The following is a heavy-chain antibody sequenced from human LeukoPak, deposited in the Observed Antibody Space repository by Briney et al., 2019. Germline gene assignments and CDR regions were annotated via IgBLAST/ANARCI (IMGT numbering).Heavy chain of an antibody. CDR3: VRGPIAATGSYFDY. D-gene: IGHD6-13*01. V-gene: IGHV4-34*01. CDR1: GGSFSGYY. J-gene: IGHJ4*02. CDR2: INHSGTT. Sequence: QASETLSLTCGVYGGSFSGYYWSWIRQSPEKGLEWIGEINHSGTTNYNPSLKSRVTISVDASKSQFSLELSSVTAADTAVYYCVRGPIAATGSYFDYWGLGTVVTDSS.